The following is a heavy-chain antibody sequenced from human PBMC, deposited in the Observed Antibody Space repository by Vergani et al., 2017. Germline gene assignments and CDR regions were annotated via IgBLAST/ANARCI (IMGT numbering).Heavy chain of an antibody. D-gene: IGHD2-15*01. CDR1: GFTSSHYG. V-gene: IGHV3-30*03. CDR2: ISCDGTRK. Sequence: QVHLVESGGGVVQPGRSLRLSCVVSGFTSSHYGMHWVRQAPGKGLEWVAVISCDGTRKYYADSVKGRFTISRDNSKSTLYLQMNSLRTGDTAVYYCAPKRCGRPGFQIGYFREWGQGTLVTVSS. CDR3: APKRCGRPGFQIGYFRE. J-gene: IGHJ1*01.